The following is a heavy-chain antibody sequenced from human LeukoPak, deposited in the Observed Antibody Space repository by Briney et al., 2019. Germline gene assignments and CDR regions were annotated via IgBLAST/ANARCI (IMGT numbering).Heavy chain of an antibody. V-gene: IGHV1-18*01. CDR1: GYTFTSYG. CDR3: ARFPLAAAGRNYYMDV. Sequence: ASVKVSCKASGYTFTSYGISWVRQAPGQGLEWMGWISAYNGDTNYAQKLQGRVTMTTDTSTSTAYMELRSLRSDDTAVYYCARFPLAAAGRNYYMDVWGKGTTVTISS. D-gene: IGHD6-13*01. CDR2: ISAYNGDT. J-gene: IGHJ6*03.